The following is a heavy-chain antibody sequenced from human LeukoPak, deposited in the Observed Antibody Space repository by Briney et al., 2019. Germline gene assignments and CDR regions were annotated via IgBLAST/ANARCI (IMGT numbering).Heavy chain of an antibody. J-gene: IGHJ5*02. Sequence: GGSLRLSCAASGFTFSDYYMSWSRQAPEKGLEWVSYISSSGSTISYADSVKGRFTISRDNAKNSLYLQMNSLRAEDTAVYYCARDRGGYYYDSSGYEEGIWFDPWGQGTLVTVSS. CDR2: ISSSGSTI. D-gene: IGHD3-22*01. CDR3: ARDRGGYYYDSSGYEEGIWFDP. V-gene: IGHV3-11*04. CDR1: GFTFSDYY.